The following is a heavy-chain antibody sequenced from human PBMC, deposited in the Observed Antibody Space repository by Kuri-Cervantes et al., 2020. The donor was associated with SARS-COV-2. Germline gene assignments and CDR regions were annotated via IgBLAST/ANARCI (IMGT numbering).Heavy chain of an antibody. CDR1: GFTFSSYG. D-gene: IGHD4-11*01. Sequence: GESLKISCAASGFTFSSYGMHWVRQAPGKGLERVAVISYDGSNKYYADSVKGRFTISRDNSKNTLYLQMNSLRAEDTAVYYCAKPHYSKAYYYYGMDVWGQGTTVTVSS. CDR3: AKPHYSKAYYYYGMDV. J-gene: IGHJ6*02. V-gene: IGHV3-30*18. CDR2: ISYDGSNK.